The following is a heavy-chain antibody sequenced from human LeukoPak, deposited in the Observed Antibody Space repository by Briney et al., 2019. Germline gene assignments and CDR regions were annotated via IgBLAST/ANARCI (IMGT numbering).Heavy chain of an antibody. CDR3: ARAARRILTGYYSDYYYYGMDV. V-gene: IGHV4-34*01. D-gene: IGHD3-9*01. Sequence: PSETLSLTCAVYGGSFSGYYWSWVRQPPGKGLEWIGEINHSGSTNYNPSLKSRVTIPVDTSKNQFSLKLSSVTAADTAVYYCARAARRILTGYYSDYYYYGMDVWGKGTTVTVSS. CDR1: GGSFSGYY. CDR2: INHSGST. J-gene: IGHJ6*04.